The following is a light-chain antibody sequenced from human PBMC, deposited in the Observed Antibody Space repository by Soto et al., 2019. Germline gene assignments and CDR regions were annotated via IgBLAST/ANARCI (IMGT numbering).Light chain of an antibody. V-gene: IGKV3-15*01. J-gene: IGKJ2*01. CDR2: DAS. CDR1: QRISSN. Sequence: EIVMTQSPATLSVSPGARATLSCRASQRISSNLAWYQQKPGQPPRLLVYDASTRATDIPARFSGRGSGTEFTLTISSLQSEDFAVYYCQQYNNWPPMYSFGQGTKLEIK. CDR3: QQYNNWPPMYS.